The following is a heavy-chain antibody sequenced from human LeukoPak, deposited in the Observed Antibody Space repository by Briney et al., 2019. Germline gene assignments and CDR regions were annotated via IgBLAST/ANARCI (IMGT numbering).Heavy chain of an antibody. V-gene: IGHV3-48*01. CDR2: ISSSSTTI. CDR1: IFTLSSYG. J-gene: IGHJ4*02. CDR3: AKDRPGQDY. Sequence: PGGSLRLSCAASIFTLSSYGMNWVRQAPGKGLEWVSYISSSSTTIYYADSVKGRFTISRDNSKNTLYLQMNSLRAEDTAVYYCAKDRPGQDYWGQGTLATVSS.